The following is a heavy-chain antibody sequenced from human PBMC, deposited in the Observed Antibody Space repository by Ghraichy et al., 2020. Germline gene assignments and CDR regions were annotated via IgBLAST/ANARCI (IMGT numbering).Heavy chain of an antibody. CDR1: GGSFSGYY. Sequence: SETLSLTCAVYGGSFSGYYWSWIRQPPGKGLEWIGEINHSGSTNYNPSLKSRVTISVDTSKNQFSLKLSSVTAADTAVYYCARARGGSGYYALKYFQHWGQGTLVTVSS. CDR3: ARARGGSGYYALKYFQH. CDR2: INHSGST. V-gene: IGHV4-34*01. J-gene: IGHJ1*01. D-gene: IGHD3-22*01.